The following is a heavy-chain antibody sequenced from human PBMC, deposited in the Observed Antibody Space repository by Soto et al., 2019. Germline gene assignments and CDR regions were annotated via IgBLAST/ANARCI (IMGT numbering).Heavy chain of an antibody. Sequence: GASVKVSCKVSGYTLTELSMPWVRQAPGKGLEWMGGFDPEDGETIYAQKFQGRVTMTEDTSTDTAYMELSSLRSEDTAVYYCATAVEHGDYQSPLDYWGQGTLVTRLL. CDR1: GYTLTELS. CDR3: ATAVEHGDYQSPLDY. V-gene: IGHV1-24*01. J-gene: IGHJ4*02. CDR2: FDPEDGET. D-gene: IGHD4-17*01.